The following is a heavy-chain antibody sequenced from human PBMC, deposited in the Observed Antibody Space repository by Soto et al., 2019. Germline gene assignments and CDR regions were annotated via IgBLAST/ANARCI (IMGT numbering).Heavy chain of an antibody. V-gene: IGHV3-21*01. Sequence: PGGSLRLSCAASGFTFSSYSMNWVRQAPGKGLEWVSSISSSSSYIYYADSVKGRFTISRDNAKNSLYLQMNSLRAEDTAVYYCARDRAYCRGDCSNWFDTWGQGTLVTVSS. J-gene: IGHJ5*02. CDR3: ARDRAYCRGDCSNWFDT. CDR2: ISSSSSYI. CDR1: GFTFSSYS. D-gene: IGHD2-21*02.